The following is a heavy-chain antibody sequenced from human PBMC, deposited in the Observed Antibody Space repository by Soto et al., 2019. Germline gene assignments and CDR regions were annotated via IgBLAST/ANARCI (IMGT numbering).Heavy chain of an antibody. CDR2: ISYDGSNK. V-gene: IGHV3-30*18. Sequence: LXLCCAASGFTLSNYGIHWVRQAPGKGLEWVTVISYDGSNKYYADSVKGRFTISRDNSKNTLYLQMNSLRAEDTAVYYCAKAVGYCSSTSCRDYYFYYGMDVWGQGTTVTVSS. CDR3: AKAVGYCSSTSCRDYYFYYGMDV. J-gene: IGHJ6*02. CDR1: GFTLSNYG. D-gene: IGHD2-2*01.